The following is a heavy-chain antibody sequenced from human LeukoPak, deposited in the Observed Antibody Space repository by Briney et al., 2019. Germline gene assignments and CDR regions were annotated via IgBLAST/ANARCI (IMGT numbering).Heavy chain of an antibody. D-gene: IGHD2-15*01. CDR1: GFTFSSYE. J-gene: IGHJ4*02. Sequence: GGSLRLSCAASGFTFSSYEMNWVRQAPGKGLEWVSYISSSGSTIYYADSVKGRFTISRDNAKNSLYLQMNSLRAEDTAVYYCAAPRCSGGSCYGLSGGDTIEYWGQGTLVTASS. CDR3: AAPRCSGGSCYGLSGGDTIEY. CDR2: ISSSGSTI. V-gene: IGHV3-48*03.